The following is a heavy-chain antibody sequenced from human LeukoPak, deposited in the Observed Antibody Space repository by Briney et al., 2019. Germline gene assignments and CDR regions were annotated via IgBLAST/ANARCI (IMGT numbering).Heavy chain of an antibody. CDR1: GFTVSSNY. Sequence: GGSLRLSCAASGFTVSSNYMSWVRQAPGKGLEWVASINHNGNVNYYVDSVKGRFTISRDNAKNSLYLQMSNLRAEDTAVYFCARGGGLDVWSQGPRSPSP. CDR3: ARGGGLDV. CDR2: INHNGNVN. J-gene: IGHJ6*02. D-gene: IGHD3-16*01. V-gene: IGHV3-7*03.